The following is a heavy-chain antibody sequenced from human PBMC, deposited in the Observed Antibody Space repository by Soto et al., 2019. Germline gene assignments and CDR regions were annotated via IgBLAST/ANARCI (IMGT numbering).Heavy chain of an antibody. J-gene: IGHJ5*02. CDR2: IYYSGST. Sequence: QVQLQESGPGLVKPSQTLSLTCTVSGGSISSGGYYWSWIRQHPGKGLEWIGYIYYSGSTYYNPSLKSRFTISVDTSKNQFSLKLSSVTAADTAVYYCARGVGGYCSGGSCWFDPWGQGTLVTVSS. CDR3: ARGVGGYCSGGSCWFDP. D-gene: IGHD2-15*01. CDR1: GGSISSGGYY. V-gene: IGHV4-31*03.